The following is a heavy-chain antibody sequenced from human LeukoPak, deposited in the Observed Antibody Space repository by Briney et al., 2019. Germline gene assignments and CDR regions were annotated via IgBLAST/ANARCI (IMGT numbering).Heavy chain of an antibody. V-gene: IGHV3-30*02. CDR1: GFTFSSYG. J-gene: IGHJ4*02. CDR3: ARDLEHIFDY. CDR2: IRYDGSNK. Sequence: GGSLRLSCAASGFTFSSYGMHWVRQAPGKGLEWVAFIRYDGSNKYYADSVKGRFTISRDNSKNTLYLQMNSLRAEDTAVYYCARDLEHIFDYWGQGTLVTVSS.